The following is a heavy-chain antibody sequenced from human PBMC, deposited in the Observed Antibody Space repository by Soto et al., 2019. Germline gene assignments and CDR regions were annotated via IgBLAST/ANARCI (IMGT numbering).Heavy chain of an antibody. CDR2: IRYDGTNK. J-gene: IGHJ4*02. D-gene: IGHD3-22*01. CDR1: GFTFSSYG. CDR3: ARGMIAGPGRDDFDY. V-gene: IGHV3-33*01. Sequence: QVQLVESGGGVVQPGRSLRLSCAASGFTFSSYGMHWVRQAPGKGLEWVAVIRYDGTNKYYAESVKGRFTISRDNSKNTLYLQLSSLRLDDTGVYYCARGMIAGPGRDDFDYWGQVTLVTVSS.